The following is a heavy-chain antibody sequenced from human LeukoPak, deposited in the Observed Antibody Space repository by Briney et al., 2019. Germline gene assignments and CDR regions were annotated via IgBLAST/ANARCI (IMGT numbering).Heavy chain of an antibody. D-gene: IGHD2-15*01. CDR1: GGSMSINSYY. J-gene: IGHJ4*02. CDR2: IYHSGST. CDR3: ARGYCSGGSCPFDR. V-gene: IGHV4-61*03. Sequence: SETLSLTCTVSGGSMSINSYYWNWMRQSPGKELEWIGNIYHSGSTHYNPSLKSRVTISVDTSTSHFSLKLTSVTAADTAVYYCARGYCSGGSCPFDRWGQGTLVTVSS.